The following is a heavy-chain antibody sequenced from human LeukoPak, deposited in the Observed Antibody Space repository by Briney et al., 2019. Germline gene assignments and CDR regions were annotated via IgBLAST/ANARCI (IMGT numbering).Heavy chain of an antibody. CDR3: ARDYGSGSYYAGY. D-gene: IGHD3-10*01. J-gene: IGHJ4*02. V-gene: IGHV3-11*01. CDR1: GFTFSDYY. Sequence: GGSMRLSCAAAGFTFSDYYMSWIRQAPGKVLEWVSYISSSGSTIYCADSVKGRFTISRDNAKNSLYLQMNSLRAEDTAVYYCARDYGSGSYYAGYWGQGTLVTVSS. CDR2: ISSSGSTI.